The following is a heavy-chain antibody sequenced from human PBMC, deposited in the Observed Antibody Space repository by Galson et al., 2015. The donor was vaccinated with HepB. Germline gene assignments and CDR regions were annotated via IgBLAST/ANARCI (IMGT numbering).Heavy chain of an antibody. CDR1: GFTFSSYT. D-gene: IGHD3-9*01. J-gene: IGHJ2*01. CDR3: ARGRKVRFFDWFLQDDWYFDL. V-gene: IGHV3-30*04. CDR2: ISLDGVNK. Sequence: SLRLSCAASGFTFSSYTMNWVRQAPGKGLDWVAAISLDGVNKYYADSVKGRFTISRDNSKNTLYLQMSSLGPEDTAVYFCARGRKVRFFDWFLQDDWYFDLWGRGTLVIVSS.